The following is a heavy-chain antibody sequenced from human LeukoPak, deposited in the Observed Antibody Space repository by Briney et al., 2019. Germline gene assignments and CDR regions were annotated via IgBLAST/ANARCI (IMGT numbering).Heavy chain of an antibody. Sequence: SVKLSFKVSGGPFSSYAISWVRQAPGQGLGWMGRIIPIFGIANYAQKFQGRVTITADKSTSTAYMELSSLRSEDTAVYYCARDPLPTVVTWGAFDIWGQGTMVTVSS. D-gene: IGHD4-23*01. V-gene: IGHV1-69*04. J-gene: IGHJ3*02. CDR2: IIPIFGIA. CDR1: GGPFSSYA. CDR3: ARDPLPTVVTWGAFDI.